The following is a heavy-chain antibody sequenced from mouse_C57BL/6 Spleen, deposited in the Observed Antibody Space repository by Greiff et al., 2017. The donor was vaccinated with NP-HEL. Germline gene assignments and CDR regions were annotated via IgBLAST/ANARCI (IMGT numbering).Heavy chain of an antibody. J-gene: IGHJ1*03. D-gene: IGHD1-1*01. CDR2: INPNNGGT. Sequence: EVQLQQSGPELVKPGASVKIPCKASGYTFTDYNMDWVKQSHGKSLEWIGDINPNNGGTIYNQKFKGKATLTVDKSSSTAYMELRSLTSEDTAVYYCASSSSYVGGYFDVWGTGTTVTVSS. V-gene: IGHV1-18*01. CDR1: GYTFTDYN. CDR3: ASSSSYVGGYFDV.